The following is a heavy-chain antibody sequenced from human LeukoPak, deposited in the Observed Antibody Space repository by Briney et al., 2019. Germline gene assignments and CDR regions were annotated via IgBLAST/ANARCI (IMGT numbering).Heavy chain of an antibody. CDR1: GGSLRGYY. J-gene: IGHJ4*02. CDR3: ARCSSIAAAFDY. V-gene: IGHV4-34*10. CDR2: INHSGST. Sequence: PSETLSLATAVYGGSLRGYYWGSVRQPPGKGLEWIAEINHSGSTTYNPSLKSRLTLPVVPANNQFCLKLSSVTAADTAVYYCARCSSIAAAFDYWGLGALVTVSS. D-gene: IGHD6-13*01.